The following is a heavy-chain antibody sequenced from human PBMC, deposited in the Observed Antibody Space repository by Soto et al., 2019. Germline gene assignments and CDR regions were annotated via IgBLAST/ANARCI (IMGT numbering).Heavy chain of an antibody. V-gene: IGHV1-8*01. D-gene: IGHD2-2*01. CDR1: GYTFTSYD. Sequence: QVQLVQSGAEVKKPGASVKVSCKASGYTFTSYDINWVRQATGQGLEWMVWMNPNSGNTGYAQKFQGRVTMTRNTSISTAYMELSSLRSEDTAVYYCARSPAGDVVVPAAFMDVWGQGTTVTVSS. CDR3: ARSPAGDVVVPAAFMDV. CDR2: MNPNSGNT. J-gene: IGHJ6*02.